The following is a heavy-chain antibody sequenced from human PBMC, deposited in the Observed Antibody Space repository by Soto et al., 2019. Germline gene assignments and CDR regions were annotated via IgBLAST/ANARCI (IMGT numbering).Heavy chain of an antibody. CDR3: ASTYCSSTSCRPKYFDY. CDR1: GFTFSSYS. V-gene: IGHV3-48*02. D-gene: IGHD2-2*01. Sequence: GGSLRLSCAASGFTFSSYSVNWVRQAPGKGLEWVSYISSSSSTIYYADSVKGRFTISGDNAKNSLYLQMNSLRDEDTAVYYCASTYCSSTSCRPKYFDYWGQGTLVTVSS. J-gene: IGHJ4*02. CDR2: ISSSSSTI.